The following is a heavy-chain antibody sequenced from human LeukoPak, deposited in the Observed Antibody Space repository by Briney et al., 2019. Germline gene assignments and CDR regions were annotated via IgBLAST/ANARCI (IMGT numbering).Heavy chain of an antibody. V-gene: IGHV3-48*03. CDR2: IS. CDR1: GFSFSSYE. CDR3: ARPFVWGLATQGLDY. J-gene: IGHJ4*02. D-gene: IGHD3-16*01. Sequence: PGGSLRLSCVASGFSFSSYEMNWVRQVPGKGLEWVSYISAMKGRFTISRDNAENSLYLQMNSLRAEDTAVYYCARPFVWGLATQGLDYWGQGTLVTVSS.